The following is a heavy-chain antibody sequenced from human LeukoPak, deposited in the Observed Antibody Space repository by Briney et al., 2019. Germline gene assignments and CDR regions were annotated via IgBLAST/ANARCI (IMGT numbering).Heavy chain of an antibody. CDR3: AKSSLVGEYYYYFDY. CDR2: ISWNSGSI. CDR1: GFTFDDYA. J-gene: IGHJ4*02. D-gene: IGHD2/OR15-2a*01. Sequence: GGSLRLSCAASGFTFDDYAMHWVRQAPGKGLEWVSGISWNSGSIGYADSVKGRFTISRDNAKNSLYLQMNSLRAEDTALYYCAKSSLVGEYYYYFDYWGQGTLVSVSS. V-gene: IGHV3-9*01.